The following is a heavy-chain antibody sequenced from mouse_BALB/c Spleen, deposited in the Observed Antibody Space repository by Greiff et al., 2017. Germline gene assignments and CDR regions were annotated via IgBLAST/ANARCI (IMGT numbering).Heavy chain of an antibody. Sequence: QVQLQQSGAELVKPGASVKMSCKASGYTFTSYNMHWVKQTPGQGLEWIGAIYPGNGDTSYNQKFKGKATLTADKSSSTAYMQLSSLTSEDSAVYYCARFGSSYVAFDYWGQGTTLTVSS. CDR3: ARFGSSYVAFDY. CDR1: GYTFTSYN. J-gene: IGHJ2*01. CDR2: IYPGNGDT. V-gene: IGHV1-12*01. D-gene: IGHD1-1*01.